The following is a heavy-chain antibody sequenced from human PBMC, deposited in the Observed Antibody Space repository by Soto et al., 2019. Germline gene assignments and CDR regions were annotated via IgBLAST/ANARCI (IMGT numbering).Heavy chain of an antibody. J-gene: IGHJ1*01. CDR2: ISVSGYSA. V-gene: IGHV3-23*01. Sequence: GGSLRLSCAASGLAFSNDAISWVRQAPGKGLEWVSTISVSGYSAYYAGDVMGRLTTSSDNSKSTRYLQMNRLRADDSAAYCRAKGEAPCDPVDHCGQGTEVIVS. CDR3: AKGEAPCDPVDH. CDR1: GLAFSNDA.